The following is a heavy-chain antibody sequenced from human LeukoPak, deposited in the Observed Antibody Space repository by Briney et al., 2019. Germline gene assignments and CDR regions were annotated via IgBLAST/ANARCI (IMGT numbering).Heavy chain of an antibody. V-gene: IGHV4-34*01. CDR3: ARRPRPKRGYSGYGHFDY. Sequence: SETLSLTCAVYGGSFSGYHWSWIRQPPGKGLEWIGEINHSGSTNYNPSLKSRVTISVDTSKNQFSLKLSSVTAADTAVYYCARRPRPKRGYSGYGHFDYWGQGTLVTVSS. CDR1: GGSFSGYH. D-gene: IGHD5-12*01. CDR2: INHSGST. J-gene: IGHJ4*02.